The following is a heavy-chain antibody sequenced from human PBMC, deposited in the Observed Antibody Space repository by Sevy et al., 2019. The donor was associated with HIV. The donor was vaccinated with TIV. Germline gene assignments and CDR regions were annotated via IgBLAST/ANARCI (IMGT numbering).Heavy chain of an antibody. CDR1: GGSISSYY. CDR2: IYYSGST. V-gene: IGHV4-59*12. Sequence: SETLSLTCTVSGGSISSYYWSWIRQPPGKGLEWIGYIYYSGSTNYNPSLKSRVTISVDKSKNQFSLKLSSVTAADTAVYYCARSLPGYYDSSGYYARIPYFDYWGQGTLVTVSS. CDR3: ARSLPGYYDSSGYYARIPYFDY. D-gene: IGHD3-22*01. J-gene: IGHJ4*02.